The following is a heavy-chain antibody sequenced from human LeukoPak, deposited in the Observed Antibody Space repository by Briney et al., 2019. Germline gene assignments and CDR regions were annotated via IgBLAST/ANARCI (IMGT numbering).Heavy chain of an antibody. D-gene: IGHD6-19*01. V-gene: IGHV1-69*06. CDR2: IIPIFGTA. J-gene: IGHJ2*01. CDR1: GGTFSSYA. CDR3: AREAPGIAVASTPTGYFDL. Sequence: SVKVSCKASGGTFSSYAISWVRQAPGQGLEWMGGIIPIFGTANYAQKFQGGVTITADKSTSTAYMELSSLRSEDTAVYYCAREAPGIAVASTPTGYFDLWGRGTLVTVSS.